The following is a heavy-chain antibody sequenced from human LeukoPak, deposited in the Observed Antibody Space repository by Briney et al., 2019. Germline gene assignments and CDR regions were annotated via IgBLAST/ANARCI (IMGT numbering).Heavy chain of an antibody. V-gene: IGHV3-48*01. CDR1: GFTFSSYS. CDR2: ISSSSSTI. J-gene: IGHJ4*02. CDR3: ARAFPTARDYYFDY. Sequence: GGSLRLSCAASGFTFSSYSMNWVRQAPGKGLEWVSYISSSSSTIYYADSVKGRFTISRDNAKNSLCLQMNSLRAEDTAVYYCARAFPTARDYYFDYWGQGTLVTVSS. D-gene: IGHD2-21*01.